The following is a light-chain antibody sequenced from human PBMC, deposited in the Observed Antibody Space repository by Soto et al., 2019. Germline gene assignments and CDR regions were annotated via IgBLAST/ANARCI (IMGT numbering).Light chain of an antibody. CDR1: QSISSC. CDR3: QQIYAAPVT. J-gene: IGKJ1*01. CDR2: AAS. V-gene: IGKV1-39*01. Sequence: DIQMTQSPSSLSASVGDRVTITCRASQSISSCLSWYQQKPWKAPKLLIYAASNLQSGVPSRFSGSESGTDFILTISSLQPEDFATYYCQQIYAAPVTFGQGTKVEIK.